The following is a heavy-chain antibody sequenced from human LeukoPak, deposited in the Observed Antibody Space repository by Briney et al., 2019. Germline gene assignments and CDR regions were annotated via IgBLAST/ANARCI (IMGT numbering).Heavy chain of an antibody. CDR1: GGSISSSSYY. CDR3: ARQGDYYDSSEFNY. Sequence: LETLSLTCTVSGGSISSSSYYWGWIRQPPGKGLEWIGSIYYSGSTYYNPSLKSRVTISVDTSKNQFSLKLSSVTAADTAVYYCARQGDYYDSSEFNYWGQGTLVTVSS. J-gene: IGHJ4*02. V-gene: IGHV4-39*01. CDR2: IYYSGST. D-gene: IGHD3-22*01.